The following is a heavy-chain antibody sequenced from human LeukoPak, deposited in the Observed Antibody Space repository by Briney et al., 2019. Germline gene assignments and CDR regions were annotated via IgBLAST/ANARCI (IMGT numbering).Heavy chain of an antibody. CDR3: AKLLMAMVRGVDIDC. CDR2: IYSGDNT. CDR1: GVTVSNNY. Sequence: PGGALRLSCAASGVTVSNNYMSWVRQAPGKGLEWVTVIYSGDNTYYADSVKGRFTISRDNSKNTVYLQMNSLRAEDTAVYYCAKLLMAMVRGVDIDCWGQGTLVTVSS. V-gene: IGHV3-53*01. D-gene: IGHD3-10*01. J-gene: IGHJ4*02.